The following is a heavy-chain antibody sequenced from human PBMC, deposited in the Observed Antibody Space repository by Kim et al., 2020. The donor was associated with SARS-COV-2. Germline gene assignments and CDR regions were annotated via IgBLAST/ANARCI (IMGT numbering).Heavy chain of an antibody. Sequence: ASVKVSCKASGYTFTSYGISWVRQAPGQGLEWMGWISAYNGNTNYAQKLQGRVTMTTDTSTSTAYMELRSLRSDDTAVYYCARDGIVVVPAASARLGMDVWGQGTTVTVSS. CDR3: ARDGIVVVPAASARLGMDV. CDR1: GYTFTSYG. J-gene: IGHJ6*02. V-gene: IGHV1-18*01. CDR2: ISAYNGNT. D-gene: IGHD2-2*01.